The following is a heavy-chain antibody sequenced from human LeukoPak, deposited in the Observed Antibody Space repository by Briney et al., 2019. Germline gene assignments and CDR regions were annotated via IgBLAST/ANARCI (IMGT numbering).Heavy chain of an antibody. CDR2: IYYSVTT. J-gene: IGHJ4*02. Sequence: SETLSLTCTVSGGSISSSDYYWGWIRQPPGKGLEWIGSIYYSVTTYYNPSLKSRVTISVDTSKNQFSLKLSSVTAADTAVYYCARGWDSSPPDYFDYWGQGTLVTVSS. CDR1: GGSISSSDYY. CDR3: ARGWDSSPPDYFDY. D-gene: IGHD6-13*01. V-gene: IGHV4-39*07.